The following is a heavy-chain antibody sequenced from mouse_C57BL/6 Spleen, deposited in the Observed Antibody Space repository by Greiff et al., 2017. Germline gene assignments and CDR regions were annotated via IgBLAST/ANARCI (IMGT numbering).Heavy chain of an antibody. D-gene: IGHD2-1*01. CDR3: ARRGYGNYAMDY. J-gene: IGHJ4*01. CDR1: GYAFSSSW. CDR2: IYPGDGDS. Sequence: QVQLQQSGPELVKPGASVKISCKASGYAFSSSWMNWVKQRPGKGLEWIGRIYPGDGDSKYNGKFKGKATLTADKSSRTAYMQLSSLTSEDSAVYFCARRGYGNYAMDYWGQGTSVTVSS. V-gene: IGHV1-82*01.